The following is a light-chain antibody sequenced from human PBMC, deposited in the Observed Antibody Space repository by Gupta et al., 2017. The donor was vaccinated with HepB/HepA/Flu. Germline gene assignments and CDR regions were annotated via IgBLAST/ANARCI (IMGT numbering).Light chain of an antibody. J-gene: IGKJ3*01. Sequence: ETVMTQSPATLSVSPGEGATLSCRASQSVSSNLAWYQQKPGQAPRLLIYGASTRATGIPARFSGSGSGTEFTLTITSLQSEDFAVYYCQQYNNGPLAFGPGTKVDIK. CDR1: QSVSSN. CDR3: QQYNNGPLA. V-gene: IGKV3-15*01. CDR2: GAS.